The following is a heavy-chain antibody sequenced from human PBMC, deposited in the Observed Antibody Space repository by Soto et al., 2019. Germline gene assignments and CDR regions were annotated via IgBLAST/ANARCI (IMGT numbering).Heavy chain of an antibody. D-gene: IGHD6-19*01. CDR3: AAINRGKGSGTVDD. CDR1: GFTLSSYA. CDR2: ISGSGGST. V-gene: IGHV3-23*01. J-gene: IGHJ4*02. Sequence: EVQLFESGGGLVQTGGSRRLSCAASGFTLSSYAMSWVRQAPGKGLEWVSAISGSGGSTYYADSVKCRFTISRDNAKNKLYLQMNSLIAEDTAVYYGAAINRGKGSGTVDDWGQGTLGTVSS.